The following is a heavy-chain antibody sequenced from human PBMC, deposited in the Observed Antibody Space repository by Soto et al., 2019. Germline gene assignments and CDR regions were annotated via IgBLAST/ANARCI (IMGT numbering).Heavy chain of an antibody. CDR2: IWYDGSNK. V-gene: IGHV3-33*01. D-gene: IGHD5-12*01. Sequence: QVQLVESGGGVVQPGRSLRLSCAASGFTFSSYGMHWVRQAPGKGLEWVAVIWYDGSNKYYADSVKGRFTISRDNSKNTLYLQMNSLRAEDTAVYYCVRVGGEGGYAYYYYGMDVWGQGTTVTVSS. CDR3: VRVGGEGGYAYYYYGMDV. CDR1: GFTFSSYG. J-gene: IGHJ6*02.